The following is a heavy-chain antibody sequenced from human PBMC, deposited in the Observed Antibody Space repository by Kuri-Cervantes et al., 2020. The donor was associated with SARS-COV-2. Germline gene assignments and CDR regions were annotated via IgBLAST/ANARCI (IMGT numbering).Heavy chain of an antibody. J-gene: IGHJ6*02. D-gene: IGHD3-10*01. V-gene: IGHV1-2*04. CDR1: GYTFSGYY. Sequence: ASVKVSCKGSGYTFSGYYIYWVRQAPGQGLEWMGWINPNSGGTNYAQKFQGWVTMTRDTSISTAYMELSRLRSDDTAVYYCATGMVRGVIQSYYYGMDVWGQGTTVTVSS. CDR2: INPNSGGT. CDR3: ATGMVRGVIQSYYYGMDV.